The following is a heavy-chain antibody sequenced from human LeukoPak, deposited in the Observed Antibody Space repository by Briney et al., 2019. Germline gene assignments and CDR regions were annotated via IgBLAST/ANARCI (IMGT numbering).Heavy chain of an antibody. CDR3: ARRRMLGVSGGCCWFDP. J-gene: IGHJ5*02. CDR1: GDSISSCY. D-gene: IGHD3-16*01. Sequence: SETLSLTCTVSGDSISSCYWSWIRQPPGKGLEWIGYIHTSGSTNYNPSLKSRVTISVDTSKNQFSLKLSSVTAADTAVYYCARRRMLGVSGGCCWFDPWGQGTLVTVSS. CDR2: IHTSGST. V-gene: IGHV4-4*09.